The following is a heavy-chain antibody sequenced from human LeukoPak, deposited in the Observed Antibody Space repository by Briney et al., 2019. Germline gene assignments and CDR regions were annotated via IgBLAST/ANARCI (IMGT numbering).Heavy chain of an antibody. CDR2: INGDGSTT. Sequence: GGSLRLSCAASGFALSSYWMTWVREAPGKGLVWVSRINGDGSTTSYADSVKGGFTISRDNAKNTLYLQMNSLRAVDTAVYYCATGNYYDSRGYYTFGHWGQGTLVTVSS. J-gene: IGHJ1*01. CDR1: GFALSSYW. D-gene: IGHD3-22*01. CDR3: ATGNYYDSRGYYTFGH. V-gene: IGHV3-74*01.